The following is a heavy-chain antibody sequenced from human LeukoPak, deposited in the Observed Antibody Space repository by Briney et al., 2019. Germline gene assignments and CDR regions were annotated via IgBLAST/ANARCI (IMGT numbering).Heavy chain of an antibody. D-gene: IGHD5-18*01. V-gene: IGHV4-59*01. CDR3: ARGGTAMVRNWYFDL. CDR1: GGSSSSYY. J-gene: IGHJ2*01. Sequence: SETLSLTCTVSGGSSSSYYWSWIRQPPGKGLEWIGYIYYSGSTNYNPSLKSRVTISVDTSKNQFSLKLSSVTAADTAVYYCARGGTAMVRNWYFDLWGRGTLVTVSS. CDR2: IYYSGST.